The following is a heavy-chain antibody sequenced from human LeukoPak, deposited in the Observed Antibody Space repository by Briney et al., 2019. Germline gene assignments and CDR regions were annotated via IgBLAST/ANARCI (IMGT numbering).Heavy chain of an antibody. CDR1: GFSLSTSGVG. CDR2: IYWNDDK. J-gene: IGHJ3*02. D-gene: IGHD4-17*01. CDR3: AHSGTVTTPHDAFDI. Sequence: ESGPTLVKPPQTLTLTCAFSGFSLSTSGVGVGWIRQPPGKALEWLALIYWNDDKRYSPSLRSRLTITKDTSKNQVVLTMTNMDPVDTATYYCAHSGTVTTPHDAFDIWGQGTMVTVSS. V-gene: IGHV2-5*01.